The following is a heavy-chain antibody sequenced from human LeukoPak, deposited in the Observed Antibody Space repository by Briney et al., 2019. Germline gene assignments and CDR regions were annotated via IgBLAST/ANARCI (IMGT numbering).Heavy chain of an antibody. J-gene: IGHJ4*02. D-gene: IGHD6-19*01. CDR2: TYYRSKWYN. CDR3: ARGGYGMTVAQFDY. CDR1: GDSVSNNRAT. Sequence: SQTLSLTCGISGDSVSNNRATWNWISQSPSRGLEWLGRTYYRSKWYNDYAVSVKSRLTINPDTSKNQFSLQLDSVTPEDTAVYYCARGGYGMTVAQFDYWGQGTLVTVSS. V-gene: IGHV6-1*01.